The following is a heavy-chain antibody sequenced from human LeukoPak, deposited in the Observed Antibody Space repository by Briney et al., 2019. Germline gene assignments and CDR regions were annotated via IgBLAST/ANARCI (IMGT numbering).Heavy chain of an antibody. CDR1: GYTFTGHY. Sequence: ASVKVSFKASGYTFTGHYMHWVRQAPGQGLEWMGRINPNSGGTNYAQKFQGRVTMTRDTSISTDYMELSSLRSDDTAVYYCARDREVGSTDDAFDIWGQGTMVTVSS. CDR3: ARDREVGSTDDAFDI. D-gene: IGHD1-26*01. CDR2: INPNSGGT. V-gene: IGHV1-2*06. J-gene: IGHJ3*02.